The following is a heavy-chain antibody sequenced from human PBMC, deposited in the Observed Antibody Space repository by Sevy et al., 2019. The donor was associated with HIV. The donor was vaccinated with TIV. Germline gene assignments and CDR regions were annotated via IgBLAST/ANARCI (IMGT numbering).Heavy chain of an antibody. V-gene: IGHV4-30-4*01. D-gene: IGHD3-22*01. CDR1: GGPISSGDYY. J-gene: IGHJ5*02. CDR2: IYYSGST. CDR3: ARDHYYYDSSGYYSNWFDP. Sequence: SETLSLTCTVSGGPISSGDYYWSWIRQPPGKGLEWIGYIYYSGSTYYNPSLKSRVTISVDTSKNQFSLKLSSVTAADTAVYYCARDHYYYDSSGYYSNWFDPWGQGTLVTVSS.